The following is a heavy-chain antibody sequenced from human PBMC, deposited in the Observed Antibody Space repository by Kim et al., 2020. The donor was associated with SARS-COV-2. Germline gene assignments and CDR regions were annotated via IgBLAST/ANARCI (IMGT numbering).Heavy chain of an antibody. CDR1: GGSFSGYY. D-gene: IGHD6-19*01. CDR2: INHSGST. Sequence: SETLSLTCAVYGGSFSGYYWSWIRQPPGKGLEWIGEINHSGSTNYNPSLKSRVTISVDTSKNQFSPKLSSVTAADTAVYYCGGIAVAGTRGSNWFDPWG. CDR3: GGIAVAGTRGSNWFDP. J-gene: IGHJ5*02. V-gene: IGHV4-34*01.